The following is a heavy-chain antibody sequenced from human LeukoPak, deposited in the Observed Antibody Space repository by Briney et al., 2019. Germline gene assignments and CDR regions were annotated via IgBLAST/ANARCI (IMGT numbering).Heavy chain of an antibody. CDR3: AREFGYHFDY. D-gene: IGHD3-10*01. V-gene: IGHV3-30-3*01. Sequence: GGSLRLSCAASGFTFSSYAMHSVRQAPGEGLEWVAVISYDGSNKYYADSVKGRFTISRDNSKNTLYLQMNSLRAEDTAVYYCAREFGYHFDYWGQGTLVTVSS. CDR1: GFTFSSYA. J-gene: IGHJ4*02. CDR2: ISYDGSNK.